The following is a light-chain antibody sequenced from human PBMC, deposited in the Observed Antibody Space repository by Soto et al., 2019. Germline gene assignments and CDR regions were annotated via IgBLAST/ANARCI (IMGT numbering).Light chain of an antibody. CDR3: QHYVNSPPT. CDR1: RTVSSNC. Sequence: TQWAITLTLSHGERATLLGRARRTVSSNCLAWYQQKPGQAPRLLIYGVSSRATGFPHRFSGSGSGTDFTLTISRLQPEDFAVYYCQHYVNSPPTFGQGTKVDIK. J-gene: IGKJ1*01. V-gene: IGKV3-20*01. CDR2: GVS.